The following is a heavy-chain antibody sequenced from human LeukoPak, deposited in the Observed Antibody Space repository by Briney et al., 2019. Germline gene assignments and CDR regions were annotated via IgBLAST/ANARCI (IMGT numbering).Heavy chain of an antibody. V-gene: IGHV1-8*03. J-gene: IGHJ3*02. D-gene: IGHD3-10*01. Sequence: ASVKVSCKASGYTFTSYDINWVRQATGQGLEWRGWMNPNSGDTRYAQKFQGRVTITRNTSLSTAYMELSSLRAEDTAVYYCARGGGVLDIWGQGTMVTVSS. CDR1: GYTFTSYD. CDR3: ARGGGVLDI. CDR2: MNPNSGDT.